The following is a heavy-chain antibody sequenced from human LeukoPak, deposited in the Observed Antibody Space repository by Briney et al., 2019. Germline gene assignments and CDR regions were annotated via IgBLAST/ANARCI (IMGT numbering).Heavy chain of an antibody. CDR1: GFTFSNYW. V-gene: IGHV3-7*01. Sequence: GESLTLSCAASGFTFSNYWMNWVRQPAGKGLEWVANIKQEGSDKNYVGSVRGRFTISRDNAKNLLYLLMHSLRVEDTAVYYCARSGSNGDDYWGQGTLVTVSS. D-gene: IGHD5-24*01. J-gene: IGHJ4*02. CDR2: IKQEGSDK. CDR3: ARSGSNGDDY.